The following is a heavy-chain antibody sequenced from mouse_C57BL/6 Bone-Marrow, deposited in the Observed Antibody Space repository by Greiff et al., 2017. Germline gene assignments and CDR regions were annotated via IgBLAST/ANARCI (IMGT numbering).Heavy chain of an antibody. J-gene: IGHJ1*03. CDR2: IYPRDGST. CDR1: GYTFTSYD. V-gene: IGHV1-85*01. D-gene: IGHD1-1*01. CDR3: ARLEVDGSSVDWYCDV. Sequence: VQLQQSGPELVKPGASVKLSCKASGYTFTSYDINWVKQRPGQGLEWIGWIYPRDGSTTYNEKFKGKATLTVDTSSSTAYMELHSLTSEDSAVYFCARLEVDGSSVDWYCDVWGTGTTVTVSS.